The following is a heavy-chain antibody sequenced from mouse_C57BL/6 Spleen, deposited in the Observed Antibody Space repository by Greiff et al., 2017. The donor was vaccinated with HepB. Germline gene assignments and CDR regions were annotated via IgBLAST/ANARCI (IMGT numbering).Heavy chain of an antibody. J-gene: IGHJ2*01. Sequence: QVQLQQPGAELVRPGSSVKLSCKASGYTFTSYWMDWVKQRPGQGLEWIGNIYPSDSETHYNQKFKDKATLTVDKSSSTAYMQLSSLTSGDSAVYYCARLGHSNFDYWGQGTTLTVSS. CDR2: IYPSDSET. CDR1: GYTFTSYW. V-gene: IGHV1-61*01. CDR3: ARLGHSNFDY. D-gene: IGHD2-5*01.